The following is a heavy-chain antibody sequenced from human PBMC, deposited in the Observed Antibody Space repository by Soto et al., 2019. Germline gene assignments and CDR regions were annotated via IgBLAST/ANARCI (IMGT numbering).Heavy chain of an antibody. CDR1: GGTFSSYA. CDR3: ASASLMVYAIHHYYGMDV. D-gene: IGHD2-8*01. J-gene: IGHJ6*02. CDR2: IIPIFGTA. Sequence: GASVKVSCKASGGTFSSYAISWVRQAPGQGLEWMGGIIPIFGTANYAQKFQGRVTITADESTSTAYMELSSLRSEDTAVYYCASASLMVYAIHHYYGMDVWGQGTTVTVSS. V-gene: IGHV1-69*13.